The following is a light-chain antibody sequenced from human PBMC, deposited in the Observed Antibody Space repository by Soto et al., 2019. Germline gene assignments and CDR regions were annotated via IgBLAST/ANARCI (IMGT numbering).Light chain of an antibody. CDR1: SSDVGSYNL. CDR3: CSYAGSSTLV. V-gene: IGLV2-23*02. CDR2: EVS. Sequence: ALTQPAPLSGSPGQSITISCPGTSSDVGSYNLVSWYQQHPGKAPKLMIYEVSKRPSGVSNRFSGSKSGNTASLTISGLQAEDEADYYCCSYAGSSTLVFGTGTKVTVL. J-gene: IGLJ1*01.